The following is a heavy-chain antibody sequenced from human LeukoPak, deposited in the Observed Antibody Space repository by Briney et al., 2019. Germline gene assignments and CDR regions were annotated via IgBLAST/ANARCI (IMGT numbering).Heavy chain of an antibody. CDR2: IYYSGST. V-gene: IGHV4-39*01. CDR3: ARHYGP. J-gene: IGHJ5*02. CDR1: GDSINSLDL. Sequence: SETLSLTCTVSGDSINSLDLWSWVRQPPGKGLEWIGSIYYSGSTYYNPSLKSRVTISVDTSKNQFSLKLSSVTAADTAVYYWARHYGPWGQGTLVTVSS. D-gene: IGHD3-16*01.